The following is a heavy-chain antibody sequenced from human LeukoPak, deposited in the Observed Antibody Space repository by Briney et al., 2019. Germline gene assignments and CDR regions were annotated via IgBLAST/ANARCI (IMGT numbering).Heavy chain of an antibody. CDR1: GFNFSDYA. CDR3: AKDRYSNYGNWFDP. Sequence: GGSLRLSCVASGFNFSDYAMNWVRQAPGKGLEWVSAISGSGGTTHYAHSVKGRFAISRDNSKNTLSLQMSHLRHEDTARYYCAKDRYSNYGNWFDPWGQGTQVTVFS. D-gene: IGHD4-11*01. J-gene: IGHJ5*02. V-gene: IGHV3-23*01. CDR2: ISGSGGTT.